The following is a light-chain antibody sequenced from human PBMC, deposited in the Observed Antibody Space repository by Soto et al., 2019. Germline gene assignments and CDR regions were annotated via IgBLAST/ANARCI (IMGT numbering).Light chain of an antibody. CDR1: QGLXNW. CDR2: YAS. Sequence: IQMTQCPSTLSASVGARVSIPCRASQGLXNWLVWYQQKPGKAPKPLXDYASSLESGVPSRLSGSRSATEFTLTISSLQPAYFATYYFQQYKSDSKTFGQGTKVDIK. J-gene: IGKJ1*01. V-gene: IGKV1-5*01. CDR3: QQYKSDSKT.